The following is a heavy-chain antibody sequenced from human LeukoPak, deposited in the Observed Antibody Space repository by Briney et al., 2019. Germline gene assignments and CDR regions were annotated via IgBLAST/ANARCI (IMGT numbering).Heavy chain of an antibody. CDR3: AKVYSSGSYWFDY. D-gene: IGHD1-26*01. CDR2: ISYDGSNK. CDR1: GFTFSGYP. V-gene: IGHV3-30-3*02. Sequence: GSLRLSCAASGFTFSGYPIHWVRQAPGKGLEWVAVISYDGSNKYYADSVKGRFTISRDNSKNTLYLQMNSLRAEDTAVYYCAKVYSSGSYWFDYWGQGTLVTVSS. J-gene: IGHJ4*02.